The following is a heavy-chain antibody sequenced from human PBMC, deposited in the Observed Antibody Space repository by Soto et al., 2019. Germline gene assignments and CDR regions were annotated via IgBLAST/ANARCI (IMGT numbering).Heavy chain of an antibody. D-gene: IGHD3-3*01. CDR3: ARVRMFYDFWSGYYFDY. CDR1: GGSISTYY. Sequence: PSETLSLTCTVSGGSISTYYWSWIRQPPGKGLEWIGYIYYTGITNYNPSLKSRVTISVDTSKNQFSLKLISVTAADTAVYYCARVRMFYDFWSGYYFDYWGQGTPVTVSS. J-gene: IGHJ4*02. V-gene: IGHV4-59*01. CDR2: IYYTGIT.